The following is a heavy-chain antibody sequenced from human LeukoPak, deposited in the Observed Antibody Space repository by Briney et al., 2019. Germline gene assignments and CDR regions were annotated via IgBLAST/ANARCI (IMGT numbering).Heavy chain of an antibody. Sequence: PGGSLRLSCEPSGFTFTNYAMSWVRQAPGKGLEWLSAFTGRPGRKYYADSVRGRFTISRDTSKNTLFLEMSSLRVEDTAIYFCAKDHLLCTSTSCYIDYFHSWGQGTLVTVSS. J-gene: IGHJ4*02. CDR3: AKDHLLCTSTSCYIDYFHS. CDR2: FTGRPGRK. D-gene: IGHD2-2*02. V-gene: IGHV3-23*01. CDR1: GFTFTNYA.